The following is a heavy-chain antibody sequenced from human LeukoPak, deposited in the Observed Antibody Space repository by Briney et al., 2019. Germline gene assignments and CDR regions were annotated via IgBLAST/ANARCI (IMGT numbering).Heavy chain of an antibody. CDR3: AKGLAVAGTRTPFDY. V-gene: IGHV3-30*18. CDR2: ISYDGSNK. CDR1: GFTFSSYG. J-gene: IGHJ4*02. Sequence: PGRSLRLSCAVSGFTFSSYGMHWVRQAPGKGPEWVAVISYDGSNKYYADSVKGRFTISRDNSKNTLYLQMNSLRAEDTAVYYCAKGLAVAGTRTPFDYWGQGTLVTVSS. D-gene: IGHD6-19*01.